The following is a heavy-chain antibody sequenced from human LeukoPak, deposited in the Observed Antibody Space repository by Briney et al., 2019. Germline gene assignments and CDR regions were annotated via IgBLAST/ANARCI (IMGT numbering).Heavy chain of an antibody. CDR3: ARERLGYYDRSGLDY. V-gene: IGHV4-59*01. CDR1: GGSISSYY. J-gene: IGHJ4*02. D-gene: IGHD3-22*01. CDR2: IYYSGST. Sequence: SETLSLTCTVSGGSISSYYWNWIRQPPGKGLEWIGYIYYSGSTNYNPSLKSRVTTSVDTSKNQFSLKLSSVTAADTAAYYCARERLGYYDRSGLDYWGQGTLVTVSS.